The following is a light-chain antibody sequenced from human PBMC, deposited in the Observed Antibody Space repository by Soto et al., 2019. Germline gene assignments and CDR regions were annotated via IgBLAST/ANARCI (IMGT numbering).Light chain of an antibody. Sequence: DIQMTQSPSTLSASVGDRVTITCRASQSISSWLAWYQQKPGKAPKLLIYDASSLESGLPSRFSGSGSGTEFTLTISSLQPDDFATYYCQQYNSYWTFGQGPKVELK. CDR1: QSISSW. CDR3: QQYNSYWT. V-gene: IGKV1-5*01. CDR2: DAS. J-gene: IGKJ1*01.